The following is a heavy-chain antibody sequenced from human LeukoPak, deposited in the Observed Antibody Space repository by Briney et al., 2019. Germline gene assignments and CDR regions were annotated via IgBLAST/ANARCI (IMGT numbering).Heavy chain of an antibody. CDR2: IFPTGSA. CDR3: ARRNHYFYYMDV. J-gene: IGHJ6*03. V-gene: IGHV4-4*09. CDR1: GGFISSYY. Sequence: SETLSLTCTVSGGFISSYYWSWIRQSPVKGLEWIGYIFPTGSAFYNPSLESRVTISLDTSENQFSLTLSSVTAADTAVYYCARRNHYFYYMDVWGKGTTVTVSS.